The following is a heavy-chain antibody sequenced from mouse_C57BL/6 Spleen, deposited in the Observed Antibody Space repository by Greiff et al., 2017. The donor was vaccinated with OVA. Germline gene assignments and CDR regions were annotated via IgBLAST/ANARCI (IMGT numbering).Heavy chain of an antibody. CDR1: GYTFTSYW. V-gene: IGHV1-64*01. CDR3: SCGYYGSNPSAMDY. J-gene: IGHJ4*01. Sequence: QVQLQQPGAELVKPGASVKLSCKASGYTFTSYWMHWVKQRPGQGLEWIGMIHPNSGSTNYPEKFKSKATLTVDKSSSTAYMQLRSLKSEDSAVSFCSCGYYGSNPSAMDYWGQGTSVTVSS. CDR2: IHPNSGST. D-gene: IGHD1-1*01.